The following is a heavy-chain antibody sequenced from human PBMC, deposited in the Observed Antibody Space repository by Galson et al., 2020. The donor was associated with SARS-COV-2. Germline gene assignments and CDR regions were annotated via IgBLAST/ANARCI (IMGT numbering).Heavy chain of an antibody. J-gene: IGHJ5*01. D-gene: IGHD3-22*01. CDR2: INTHWNST. V-gene: IGHV3-74*01. CDR3: VRHSSGDS. CDR1: GFSFSDYW. Sequence: GGSLRLSCAASGFSFSDYWMHWVRQAPGKGLVWVSRINTHWNSTNYADSVRGRFTVSRDNAKNMLYLQMNSLRAEDTAVYYCVRHSSGDSWGQGTLVTVSS.